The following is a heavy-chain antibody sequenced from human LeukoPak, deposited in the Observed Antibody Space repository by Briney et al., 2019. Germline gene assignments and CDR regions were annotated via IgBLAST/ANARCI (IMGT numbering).Heavy chain of an antibody. CDR2: IKSKTDGGTT. V-gene: IGHV3-15*01. Sequence: PGGSLRLSCAASGFTFSNAWMSWVRQAPGKGLEWVGRIKSKTDGGTTDYAAPVKGRFTISRDDSKNTLYLQMNSLKTEDTAVYYCTTYDYSTETRPRFARWGQGTLVTVSS. CDR1: GFTFSNAW. D-gene: IGHD4-11*01. J-gene: IGHJ4*02. CDR3: TTYDYSTETRPRFAR.